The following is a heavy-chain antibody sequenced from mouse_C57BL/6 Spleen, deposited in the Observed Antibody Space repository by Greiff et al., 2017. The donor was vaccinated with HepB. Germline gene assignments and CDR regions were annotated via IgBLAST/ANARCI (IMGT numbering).Heavy chain of an antibody. D-gene: IGHD4-1*01. V-gene: IGHV5-4*01. J-gene: IGHJ2*01. CDR2: ISDGGSYT. CDR3: ARVSNWVFDY. CDR1: GFTFSSYA. Sequence: EVQLVESGGGLVKPGGSLKLSCAASGFTFSSYAMSWVRQTPEKRLEWVATISDGGSYTYYPDNVKGRFTISRDNAKNNLYLQMSHLKSEDTAMYYCARVSNWVFDYWGQSTTLTVSS.